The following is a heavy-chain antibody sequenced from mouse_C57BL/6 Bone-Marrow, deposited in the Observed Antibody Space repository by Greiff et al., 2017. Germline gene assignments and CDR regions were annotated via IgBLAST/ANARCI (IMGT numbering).Heavy chain of an antibody. CDR1: GYTFTSYW. CDR3: AATYRVPMDY. D-gene: IGHD5-1*01. CDR2: IHPNSGST. J-gene: IGHJ4*01. V-gene: IGHV1-64*01. Sequence: QVQLQQPGAELVKPGASVKLSFKASGYTFTSYWMHWVKQRPGQGLAWIGMIHPNSGSTNYNEKFKSKATLTVDKSSSTAYMQLSSLTSEDSAVYYCAATYRVPMDYWGQGTSVTVSS.